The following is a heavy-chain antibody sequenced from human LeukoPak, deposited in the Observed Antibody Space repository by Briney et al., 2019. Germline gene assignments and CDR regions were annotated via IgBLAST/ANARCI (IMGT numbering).Heavy chain of an antibody. CDR2: IYYSGST. J-gene: IGHJ4*02. CDR1: GGSISSYY. CDR3: ARARSLDY. Sequence: PSETLSLTCTVSGGSISSYYWSWIRQPPGKGLEWIGYIYYSGSTYYNPSLKSRVTISVDTSKNQFSLKLSSVTAADTAVYYCARARSLDYWGQGTLVTVSS. V-gene: IGHV4-59*12.